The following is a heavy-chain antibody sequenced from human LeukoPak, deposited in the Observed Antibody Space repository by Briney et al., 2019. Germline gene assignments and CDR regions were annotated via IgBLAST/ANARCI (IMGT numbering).Heavy chain of an antibody. CDR2: IRYDGSNK. V-gene: IGHV3-30*02. Sequence: GGSLRLSCAASGFTFSSYGMHWVRQAPGKGLEWVAFIRYDGSNKYYADSVKGRLTISRDNSKNTLYLQMNSLRAEDTAVYYCARDSPPHFWSGYYTVGYFDYWGQGTLVTVSS. CDR3: ARDSPPHFWSGYYTVGYFDY. J-gene: IGHJ4*02. CDR1: GFTFSSYG. D-gene: IGHD3-3*02.